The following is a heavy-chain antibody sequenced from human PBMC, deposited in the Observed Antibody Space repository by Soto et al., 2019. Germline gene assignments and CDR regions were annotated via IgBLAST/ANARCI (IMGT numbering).Heavy chain of an antibody. CDR1: GFTFDDYA. D-gene: IGHD3-10*01. J-gene: IGHJ4*02. CDR2: ISWHSYSI. CDR3: ANDINAYYGSESYFDY. Sequence: EVQLVEFGGGLVQPGRSLRLSCAASGFTFDDYAVHWVRQAPGKGLEWVSGISWHSYSIGYADSVKGRFTISRDNAQNSLYLEMNTLRTDDTASDYCANDINAYYGSESYFDYCGQGILVTVSS. V-gene: IGHV3-9*01.